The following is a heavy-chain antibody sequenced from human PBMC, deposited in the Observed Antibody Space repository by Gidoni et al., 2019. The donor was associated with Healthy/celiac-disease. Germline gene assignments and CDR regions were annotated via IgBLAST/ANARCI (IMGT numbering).Heavy chain of an antibody. J-gene: IGHJ6*03. D-gene: IGHD1-26*01. CDR3: ATGDLVGATIHYMDV. Sequence: QVQLVESGGGVVQPGRSPRLSCAASGFTFRRYGMHWVRQAQGKGLEWVAVISYDGSNKYYADPVKGRFTISRDNSKNTLYLQMNSLRAEDTAVYYCATGDLVGATIHYMDVWGKGTTVTVSS. CDR2: ISYDGSNK. V-gene: IGHV3-30*03. CDR1: GFTFRRYG.